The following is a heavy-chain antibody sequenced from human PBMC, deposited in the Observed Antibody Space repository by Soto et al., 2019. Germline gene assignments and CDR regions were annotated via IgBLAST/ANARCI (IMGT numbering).Heavy chain of an antibody. CDR2: TSYDGSNN. CDR1: GFTFRSYV. V-gene: IGHV3-33*05. Sequence: QVQLVESGGGVVQPGTSLRLSCVGSGFTFRSYVIHWVRQAPGKGLEWDALTSYDGSNNFYGDSVKGRFTISRHNSRNTVELQMDSLRFEDTALYYFARWGTTGGLDVWGQGTLVSVSS. D-gene: IGHD3-16*01. J-gene: IGHJ4*02. CDR3: ARWGTTGGLDV.